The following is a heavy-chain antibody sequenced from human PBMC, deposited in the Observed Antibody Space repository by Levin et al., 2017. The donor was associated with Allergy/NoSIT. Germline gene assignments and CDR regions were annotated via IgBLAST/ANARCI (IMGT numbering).Heavy chain of an antibody. V-gene: IGHV3-21*01. D-gene: IGHD2-2*01. CDR1: GFTFSSYS. Sequence: GESLKISCAASGFTFSSYSMNWVRQAPGKGLEWVSSISSTSSYIYYADSVKGRFTISRDNAENSLYLQMNSLRAEDTAVYYCARGTCSTTSCVLFDYWGQGTLVTVSS. J-gene: IGHJ4*02. CDR2: ISSTSSYI. CDR3: ARGTCSTTSCVLFDY.